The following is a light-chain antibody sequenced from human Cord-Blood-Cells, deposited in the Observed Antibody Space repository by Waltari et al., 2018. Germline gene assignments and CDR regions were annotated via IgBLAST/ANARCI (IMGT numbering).Light chain of an antibody. J-gene: IGLJ1*01. CDR3: KVRDSSSEHPYV. CDR2: DDS. CDR1: NTRTKS. V-gene: IGLV3-21*03. Sequence: SYVLTQPPSVSVAPGKTARITCGGNNTRTKSGKWYQQKPGQAPVPVVYDDSERPSGIPERFTGANSRKTATLTNRMVEAGDEADYYWKVRDSSSEHPYVYESVTKITVL.